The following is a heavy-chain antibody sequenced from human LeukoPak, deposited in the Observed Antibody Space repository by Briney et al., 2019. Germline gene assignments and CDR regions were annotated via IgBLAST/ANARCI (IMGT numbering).Heavy chain of an antibody. CDR2: INHSGST. CDR1: GGSFSGYY. J-gene: IGHJ5*02. Sequence: PSETLSLTCAVYGGSFSGYYWSWIRQPPGKGLEWIGEINHSGSTNYNPSLKSRVTISVDTSKNQFSLKLSSVTAADTAVYYCARHRRGIMVRGVTSGYNWFDPWGQGALVTVSS. D-gene: IGHD3-10*01. CDR3: ARHRRGIMVRGVTSGYNWFDP. V-gene: IGHV4-34*01.